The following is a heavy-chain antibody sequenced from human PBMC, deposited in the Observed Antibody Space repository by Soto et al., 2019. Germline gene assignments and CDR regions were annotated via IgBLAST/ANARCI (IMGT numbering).Heavy chain of an antibody. CDR2: INPSGDST. CDR1: GYTFTSYY. V-gene: IGHV1-46*01. J-gene: IGHJ4*02. D-gene: IGHD3-16*02. CDR3: ARSYYDYVWGSYRSAHFDY. Sequence: ASVKVSCKASGYTFTSYYMHWVRQAPGQGLDWMGIINPSGDSTSYAQKFQGRVTMTRDTSTSTVYMELSSLRSEDTAVYYCARSYYDYVWGSYRSAHFDYWGQGTLVTVSS.